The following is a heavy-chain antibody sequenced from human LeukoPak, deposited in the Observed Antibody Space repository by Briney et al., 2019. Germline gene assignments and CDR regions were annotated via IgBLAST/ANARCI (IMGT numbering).Heavy chain of an antibody. CDR2: ISSSSSTI. J-gene: IGHJ4*02. V-gene: IGHV3-48*04. CDR1: GFTFSSYS. CDR3: VLAGIDY. D-gene: IGHD6-19*01. Sequence: GGSLRLSCAASGFTFSSYSMTWVRQALGKGLEWVSYISSSSSTIYYADSVKGRFTVSRDNSNNSLYLQMNSLRIEDTAVYFCVLAGIDYWGQGTLVTVSS.